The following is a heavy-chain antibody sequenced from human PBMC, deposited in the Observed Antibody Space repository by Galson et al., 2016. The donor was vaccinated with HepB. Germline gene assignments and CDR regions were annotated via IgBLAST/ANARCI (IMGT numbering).Heavy chain of an antibody. J-gene: IGHJ4*02. V-gene: IGHV3-48*03. CDR3: ASDQAWAYDN. Sequence: SLRLSCAVSGLSVNSLNMNWVRQAPGKGLEWVSCVSYSGKFIWYADSVKGRFTISRDNAKNSLNLQMNSLRDDDTAVYYCASDQAWAYDNWGQGTLVTVSS. CDR2: VSYSGKFI. CDR1: GLSVNSLN. D-gene: IGHD2-21*01.